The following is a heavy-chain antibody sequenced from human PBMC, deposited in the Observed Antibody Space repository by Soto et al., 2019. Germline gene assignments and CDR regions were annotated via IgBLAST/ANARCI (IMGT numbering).Heavy chain of an antibody. D-gene: IGHD3-3*01. J-gene: IGHJ5*02. CDR3: ARLRFLEWSPLSEFDP. V-gene: IGHV1-69*02. CDR1: GGTFSSYT. CDR2: IIPTLGIA. Sequence: SLKVYCKASGGTFSSYTISWVRQAPGQGLEWMGRIIPTLGIANYAQKFQGRVTITADKSTSTAYMELSSLRSEDTAVYYCARLRFLEWSPLSEFDPWGQGTLVTVSS.